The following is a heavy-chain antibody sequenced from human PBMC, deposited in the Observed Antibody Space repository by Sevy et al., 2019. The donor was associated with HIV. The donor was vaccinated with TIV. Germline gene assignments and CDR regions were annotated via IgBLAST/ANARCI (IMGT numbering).Heavy chain of an antibody. V-gene: IGHV4-39*02. J-gene: IGHJ6*02. CDR1: GGSIDRNSYH. CDR3: ARDVWDYGGKPDDYYYYGMDV. D-gene: IGHD4-17*01. Sequence: SETLSLTCTVSGGSIDRNSYHWGWIRQPPGKGLEWIGSIFYSGNTYYNPSLRSRVSISEDASNNQFSLKLSSVTAADTAVYYCARDVWDYGGKPDDYYYYGMDVWGQGTTVTVSS. CDR2: IFYSGNT.